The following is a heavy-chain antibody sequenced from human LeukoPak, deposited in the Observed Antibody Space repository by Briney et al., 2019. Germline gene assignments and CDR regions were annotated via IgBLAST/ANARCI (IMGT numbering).Heavy chain of an antibody. CDR1: GASASSGNYY. Sequence: SETLSLTCTVSGASASSGNYYWSWIRQPPGKGLEWIGYIYYTGSTNYNPSLKSRVTMFVDMSKNQFSLRLSSVTAADTAVYYCARHRAYSSSSPFDYWGQGTLVTVSS. V-gene: IGHV4-61*01. CDR3: ARHRAYSSSSPFDY. D-gene: IGHD6-6*01. CDR2: IYYTGST. J-gene: IGHJ4*02.